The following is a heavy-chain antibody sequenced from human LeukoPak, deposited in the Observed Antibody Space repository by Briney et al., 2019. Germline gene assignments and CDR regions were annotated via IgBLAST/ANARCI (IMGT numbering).Heavy chain of an antibody. CDR2: INHSGST. CDR3: ARRRRVITFGGVIAHDAFDI. J-gene: IGHJ3*02. Sequence: SETLSLTCAVYGGSFSGYYWSWIRQPPGKGLEWIGEINHSGSTNYNPSLKSRVAISVDTSQNQFSLKLSSVAAADTAVYYCARRRRVITFGGVIAHDAFDIWGQGTMVTVSS. V-gene: IGHV4-34*01. CDR1: GGSFSGYY. D-gene: IGHD3-16*02.